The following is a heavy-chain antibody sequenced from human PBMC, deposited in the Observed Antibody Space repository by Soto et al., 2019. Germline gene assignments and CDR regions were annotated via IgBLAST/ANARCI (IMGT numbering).Heavy chain of an antibody. Sequence: SETLSLTCTVSGGSISSSSYYWGWIRQPPGKGLEWIGSIYYSGCTYYNPSLKSRVTISVDTSKNQFSLKLSSVTAADTAVYYCARPGVVHYGMDVWGQGTTVTVSS. CDR3: ARPGVVHYGMDV. V-gene: IGHV4-39*01. CDR1: GGSISSSSYY. D-gene: IGHD2-15*01. CDR2: IYYSGCT. J-gene: IGHJ6*02.